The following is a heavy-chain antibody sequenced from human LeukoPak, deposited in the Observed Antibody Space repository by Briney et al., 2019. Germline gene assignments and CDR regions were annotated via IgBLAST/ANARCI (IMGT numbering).Heavy chain of an antibody. J-gene: IGHJ2*01. CDR3: ARDLFGYFDL. Sequence: SETLSLTCTVSGGSISSHYWSWIRQPPGKGLEWIGHIYYSGSTNYNPSLKSRVTISVDTSKNQFSLKLSSVTAADTAAYYCARDLFGYFDLWGRGTLVTVSS. D-gene: IGHD2-21*01. CDR2: IYYSGST. CDR1: GGSISSHY. V-gene: IGHV4-59*11.